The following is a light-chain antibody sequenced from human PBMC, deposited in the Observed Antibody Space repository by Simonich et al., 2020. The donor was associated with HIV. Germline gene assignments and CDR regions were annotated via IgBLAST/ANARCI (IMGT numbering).Light chain of an antibody. CDR1: RSVLYSSNNKNY. CDR2: WAS. J-gene: IGKJ1*01. V-gene: IGKV4-1*01. Sequence: DIVMTQSPDSLAVSLGERATINCKSSRSVLYSSNNKNYLAWYQQKPGPPPKLLIYWASTRESGVPDRFSASGSGTDFTLTISSLQAEDVAVYYCQQYYSTPPTFGQGTKVNIK. CDR3: QQYYSTPPT.